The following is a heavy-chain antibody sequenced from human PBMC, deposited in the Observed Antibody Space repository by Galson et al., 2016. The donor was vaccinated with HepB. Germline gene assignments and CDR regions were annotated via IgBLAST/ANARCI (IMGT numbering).Heavy chain of an antibody. CDR3: ARDFSWNALDY. V-gene: IGHV3-7*04. D-gene: IGHD1-1*01. Sequence: LRLSCAASGFTYSMSWMTWVRQAPGKGLEWVANISPDGNTVNYLDSVKGRFTISRDNAKTSLFLQMNSLRAEDTSVYYCARDFSWNALDYWGQGALVTVSA. CDR2: ISPDGNTV. J-gene: IGHJ4*02. CDR1: GFTYSMSW.